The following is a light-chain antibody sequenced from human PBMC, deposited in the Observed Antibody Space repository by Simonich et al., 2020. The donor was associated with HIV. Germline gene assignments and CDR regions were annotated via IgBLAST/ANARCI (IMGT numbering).Light chain of an antibody. V-gene: IGLV6-57*01. J-gene: IGLJ3*02. Sequence: NFMLTQPHSVSESPGKTVTISCTRSSGSIASNYVQGYQQRPGRTPTTVLYEDNQRPIGVPDRFSGAIDSSSNSASLTISGLKTEDEADYYCQSYDTSNQVFGGGTKLTVL. CDR1: SGSIASNY. CDR2: EDN. CDR3: QSYDTSNQV.